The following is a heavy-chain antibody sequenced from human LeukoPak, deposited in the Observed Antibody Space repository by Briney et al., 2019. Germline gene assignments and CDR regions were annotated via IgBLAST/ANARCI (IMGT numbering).Heavy chain of an antibody. V-gene: IGHV1-46*01. CDR3: CISTLPAGWFDP. Sequence: ASVKVSCKASGGTFSNYAINWVRQAPGQGLEWMGIINPSGGSTSYAQKFQGRVTMTRDMSTSTVYMELSSLRSEDTAVYYCCISTLPAGWFDPWGQGTLVTVSS. J-gene: IGHJ5*02. D-gene: IGHD2-2*01. CDR2: INPSGGST. CDR1: GGTFSNYA.